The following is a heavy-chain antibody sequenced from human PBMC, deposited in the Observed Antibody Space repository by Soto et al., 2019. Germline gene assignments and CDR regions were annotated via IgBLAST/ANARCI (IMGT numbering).Heavy chain of an antibody. V-gene: IGHV3-21*06. Sequence: EVQLVESGGGLVKPGGSLRLSCAASGFTFTRYSMNWVRQAPGKGLEWVSSISSTTNYIYYGDSMKGRFTISRDNAKNSRYLEMNSLRAEDTAVYYCARESVHLTSNVDYWGQGTLVTVSS. CDR2: ISSTTNYI. D-gene: IGHD1-1*01. CDR3: ARESVHLTSNVDY. J-gene: IGHJ4*02. CDR1: GFTFTRYS.